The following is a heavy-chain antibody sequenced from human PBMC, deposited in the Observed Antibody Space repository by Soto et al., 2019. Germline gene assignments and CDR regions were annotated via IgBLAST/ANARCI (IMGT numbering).Heavy chain of an antibody. J-gene: IGHJ4*02. CDR3: ANSWFGDPPNNY. CDR1: GGSISSGDYY. Sequence: SETLSLPCTVSGGSISSGDYYWSWIRQPPGKGLEWIGYIYYSGSTYYNPSLKSRVTISVDTSKNQFSLKLSSVTAADTAVYYCANSWFGDPPNNYWGQGTLVTVSS. D-gene: IGHD3-10*01. CDR2: IYYSGST. V-gene: IGHV4-30-4*01.